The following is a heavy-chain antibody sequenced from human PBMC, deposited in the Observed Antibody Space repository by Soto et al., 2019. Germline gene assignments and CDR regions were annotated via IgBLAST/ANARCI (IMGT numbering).Heavy chain of an antibody. V-gene: IGHV3-21*01. J-gene: IGHJ4*02. Sequence: GSLRLSCAASGFPFSSYSMNWVRQALGKGLEWVSSISSSSSYIYYADSVEGRFTISRDNAKNSLYLQMNSLRAEDTAVYYCAREGGRGGVLRYFDWLLHPAFDYWGQGTLVTVSS. CDR2: ISSSSSYI. D-gene: IGHD3-9*01. CDR3: AREGGRGGVLRYFDWLLHPAFDY. CDR1: GFPFSSYS.